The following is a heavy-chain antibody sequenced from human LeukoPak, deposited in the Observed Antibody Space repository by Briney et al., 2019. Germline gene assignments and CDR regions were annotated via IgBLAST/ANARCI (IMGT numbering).Heavy chain of an antibody. CDR2: ISSNGGST. CDR1: GFTFSSYP. V-gene: IGHV3-64*04. D-gene: IGHD6-19*01. J-gene: IGHJ4*02. CDR3: ASGTGQWLVQDY. Sequence: GGSLRLSCEGSGFTFSSYPMHWVRQAPGRGLEYVSRISSNGGSTYYANSVKDRFTISRDNSKNTLYLQMNSLRAEDTAVYYCASGTGQWLVQDYWGQGTLVIVSS.